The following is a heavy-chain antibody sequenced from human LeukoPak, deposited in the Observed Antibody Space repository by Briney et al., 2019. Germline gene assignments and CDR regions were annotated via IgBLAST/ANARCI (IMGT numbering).Heavy chain of an antibody. Sequence: GGSLRLSCAASGFTFSDYYMSWIRQAPGKGLEWVSYISSSGSTIYYADSVKGRFTISRDNAKNSLYLQMNSLRAGDTAVYYCARGLRRWLQTAPGYWGQGTLVTVSS. J-gene: IGHJ4*02. CDR3: ARGLRRWLQTAPGY. CDR1: GFTFSDYY. CDR2: ISSSGSTI. V-gene: IGHV3-11*01. D-gene: IGHD5-24*01.